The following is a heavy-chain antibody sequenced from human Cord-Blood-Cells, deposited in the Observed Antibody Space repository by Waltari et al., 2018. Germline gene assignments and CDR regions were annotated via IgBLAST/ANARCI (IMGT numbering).Heavy chain of an antibody. CDR3: ARGRFIGYYYGSGSIPFDY. Sequence: QVQLQQWGAGLLKPSETLSLTCAVYGGSFSGYYWSWIRQPPGKGLEWIGEIHHSGSTNDNTALKSRVTISVDTSKNQFSLKLSYVTAADTAVYYCARGRFIGYYYGSGSIPFDYWGQGTLVTVSS. J-gene: IGHJ4*02. D-gene: IGHD3-10*01. V-gene: IGHV4-34*01. CDR1: GGSFSGYY. CDR2: IHHSGST.